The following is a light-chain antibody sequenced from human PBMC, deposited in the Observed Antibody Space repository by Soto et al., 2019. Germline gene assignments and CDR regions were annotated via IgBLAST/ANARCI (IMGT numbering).Light chain of an antibody. CDR3: QQYNSYRA. J-gene: IGKJ1*01. CDR1: ESIDSW. CDR2: KAS. Sequence: DIQMTQSPSTLSASVGDRVTITCRASESIDSWLAWHQQKPGRAPKLLISKASSLESGVPSRFSGSGFGTEFTLTISSLQPDDFATYYCQQYNSYRAFGQATKVDIK. V-gene: IGKV1-5*03.